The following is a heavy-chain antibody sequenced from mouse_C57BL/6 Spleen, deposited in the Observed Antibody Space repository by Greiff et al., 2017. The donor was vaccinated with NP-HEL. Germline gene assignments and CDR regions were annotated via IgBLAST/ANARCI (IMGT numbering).Heavy chain of an antibody. J-gene: IGHJ1*03. CDR1: GYTFTSYW. D-gene: IGHD2-4*01. Sequence: QVQLQQPGTELVKPGASVKLSCKASGYTFTSYWMHWVKQRPGQGLEWIGNINPSNGGTNYNEKFKSKATLTVDKSSSTAYMQLSSLTSEDSAVYYCASKSIYYDYDEYFDVWGTGTTVTVSS. CDR2: INPSNGGT. CDR3: ASKSIYYDYDEYFDV. V-gene: IGHV1-53*01.